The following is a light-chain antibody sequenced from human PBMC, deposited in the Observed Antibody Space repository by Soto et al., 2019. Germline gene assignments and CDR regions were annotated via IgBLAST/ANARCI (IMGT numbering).Light chain of an antibody. CDR2: GAS. Sequence: ESMLTQSPGTLSLSPGERATLSCRASQSVSTRYLAWYQQKPGQAPRLLIYGASIRATGIPDRFSGSGSGTDFTLTISRLESEDFAVYYCHQFGSSPPAFTFGQGTKLE. CDR1: QSVSTRY. V-gene: IGKV3-20*01. CDR3: HQFGSSPPAFT. J-gene: IGKJ2*01.